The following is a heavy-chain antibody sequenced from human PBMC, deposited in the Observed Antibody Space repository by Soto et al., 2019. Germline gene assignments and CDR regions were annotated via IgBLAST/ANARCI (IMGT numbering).Heavy chain of an antibody. J-gene: IGHJ4*02. CDR3: AKDYFDSSDYYVPLDY. CDR2: ISWNSGNI. V-gene: IGHV3-9*01. D-gene: IGHD3-22*01. Sequence: SLRISCASSVFTFDDYAMHWVRQAPGKGLEWVSGISWNSGNIVYADSVRGRFTISRDNAKNSLYLQMNSLRVEDTALYYCAKDYFDSSDYYVPLDYWGQGTMVTVSS. CDR1: VFTFDDYA.